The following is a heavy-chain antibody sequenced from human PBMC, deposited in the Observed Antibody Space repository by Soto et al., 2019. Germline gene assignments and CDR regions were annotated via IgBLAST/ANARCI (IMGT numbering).Heavy chain of an antibody. V-gene: IGHV3-23*01. D-gene: IGHD2-2*01. J-gene: IGHJ4*02. Sequence: PGGSLRLSCAASGFTFSSYAMSWVRQAPGKGLEWVSGISGSGGSTYYADSVKGRFTISRDNSKNTLYLQMNSLRAEDTAVYYCAKGRRDIVVVPAATVDYWGQGTLVTVSS. CDR2: ISGSGGST. CDR1: GFTFSSYA. CDR3: AKGRRDIVVVPAATVDY.